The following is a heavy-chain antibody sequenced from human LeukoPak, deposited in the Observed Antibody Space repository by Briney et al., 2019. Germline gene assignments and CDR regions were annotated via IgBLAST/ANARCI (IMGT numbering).Heavy chain of an antibody. CDR2: ISDDGSNK. V-gene: IGHV3-30-3*01. J-gene: IGHJ5*02. Sequence: PGRSLRLSCAASGLSFSTHAMRWVRQTPGKGLEWVAIISDDGSNKIYGDSVKGRFTISRDNSKNTLDLQMHSPRGEDTAVYYCAREIWEPAGGSRFDPWGQGALVTVPP. D-gene: IGHD1-14*01. CDR1: GLSFSTHA. CDR3: AREIWEPAGGSRFDP.